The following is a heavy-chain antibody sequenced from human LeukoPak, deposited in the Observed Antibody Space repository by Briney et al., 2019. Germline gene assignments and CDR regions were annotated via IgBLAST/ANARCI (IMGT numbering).Heavy chain of an antibody. J-gene: IGHJ6*04. CDR1: VFTLSTYP. CDR2: TSDEGSNK. CDR3: ARPRLAYYYYATDV. D-gene: IGHD1-1*01. Sequence: PGGCLRLSHAASVFTLSTYPMHWVRQAPGKGGGWVAVTSDEGSNKYYADSVKGRFTISRDNSKNTLYLQMNSLRTEDTAVYYCARPRLAYYYYATDVWGKGSTVTVSS. V-gene: IGHV3-30*04.